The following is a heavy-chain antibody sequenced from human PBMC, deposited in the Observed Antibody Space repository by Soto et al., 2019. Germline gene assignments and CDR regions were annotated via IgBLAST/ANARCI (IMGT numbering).Heavy chain of an antibody. CDR1: GFAFSDSV. Sequence: PGVSLRLSGVGSGFAFSDSVMPWVRQAPGKGRDWLSVMRGDGRTRSAMSVTGRFPISRENSKYTLYLQMRSLRAEDAAAYYCVTWHTSNFDSLHFTGFDFWGQGTQVTVSS. V-gene: IGHV3-23*01. D-gene: IGHD3-22*01. CDR3: VTWHTSNFDSLHFTGFDF. CDR2: MRGDGRT. J-gene: IGHJ4*02.